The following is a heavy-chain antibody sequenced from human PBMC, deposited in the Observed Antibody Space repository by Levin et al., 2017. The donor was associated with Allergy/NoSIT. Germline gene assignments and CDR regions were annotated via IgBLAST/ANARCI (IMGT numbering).Heavy chain of an antibody. V-gene: IGHV3-48*01. D-gene: IGHD6-13*01. J-gene: IGHJ4*02. CDR1: GFTFSSYS. Sequence: GGSLRLSCAASGFTFSSYSMNWVRQAPGKGLEWVSYISSSSSTIYYADSVKGRFTISRDNAKNSLYLQMNSLRAEDTAVYYCASLDSSWYADYWGQGTLVTVSS. CDR3: ASLDSSWYADY. CDR2: ISSSSSTI.